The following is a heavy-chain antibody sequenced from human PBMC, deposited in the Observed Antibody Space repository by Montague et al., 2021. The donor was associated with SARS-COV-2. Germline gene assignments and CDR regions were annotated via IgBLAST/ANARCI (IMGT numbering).Heavy chain of an antibody. CDR2: ISGSGGST. V-gene: IGHV3-23*01. D-gene: IGHD3-10*01. Sequence: SLRLSCPASGFTFSSYAMHWVRQAPGKGLEWVSAISGSGGSTYYADSEKGLFTISRDTSKNTLYLQMNSLRAEDTAVYYCVEDRRLLLFGDLPDFFDFWGQGTLVTVSS. CDR3: VEDRRLLLFGDLPDFFDF. J-gene: IGHJ4*02. CDR1: GFTFSSYA.